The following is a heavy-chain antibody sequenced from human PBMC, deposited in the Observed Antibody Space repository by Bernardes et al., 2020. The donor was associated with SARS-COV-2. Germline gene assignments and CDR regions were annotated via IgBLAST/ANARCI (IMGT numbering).Heavy chain of an antibody. J-gene: IGHJ4*02. Sequence: VGSLSLSCAASGFTFSSYSMNWVRQAPGKGLEWVSSISSSSSYIYYADSVKGRFTISRDNAKNSLYLQMNSLRAEDTAVYYCARDRGGKGNLDYWGQGTLVTVSS. D-gene: IGHD1-1*01. CDR2: ISSSSSYI. CDR3: ARDRGGKGNLDY. V-gene: IGHV3-21*01. CDR1: GFTFSSYS.